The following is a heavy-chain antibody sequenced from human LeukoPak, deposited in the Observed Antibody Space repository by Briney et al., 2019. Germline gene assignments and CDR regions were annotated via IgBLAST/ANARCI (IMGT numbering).Heavy chain of an antibody. Sequence: PGGSLRVSCGTSGFTFAGSAMNWVRHAPGKGLEWVSAISGSGGSTYYADSVKGRFTISRDNSKNTLYLQMNSLRAEDTAVYYCAKGGSSSWYSGYAYWGQGTLVTVSS. D-gene: IGHD6-13*01. CDR3: AKGGSSSWYSGYAY. J-gene: IGHJ4*02. CDR1: GFTFAGSA. V-gene: IGHV3-23*01. CDR2: ISGSGGST.